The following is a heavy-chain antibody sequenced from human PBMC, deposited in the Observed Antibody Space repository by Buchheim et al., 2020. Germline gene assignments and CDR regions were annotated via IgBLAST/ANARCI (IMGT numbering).Heavy chain of an antibody. CDR3: ARELLLWSGYVWGVDRNWFDP. CDR1: GGSISSYY. D-gene: IGHD3-3*01. V-gene: IGHV4-4*07. CDR2: IYTSGST. J-gene: IGHJ5*02. Sequence: QVQLQESGPGLVKPSETLSLTCTVSGGSISSYYWSWIRQPAGKGLAWIGRIYTSGSTNYNPSLKSRVTMSVDTSKNQFSLKLSSVTAADTAVYYCARELLLWSGYVWGVDRNWFDPWGQGTL.